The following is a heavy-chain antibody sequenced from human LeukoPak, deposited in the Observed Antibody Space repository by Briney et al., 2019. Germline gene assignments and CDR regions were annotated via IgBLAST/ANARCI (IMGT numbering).Heavy chain of an antibody. J-gene: IGHJ6*02. V-gene: IGHV3-23*01. CDR1: GFTFSSYA. Sequence: GGSLRLSCAASGFTFSSYAMSWVRQSPGKGLEWVSAISGSGGSTYYADSVKGRFTISRDNSKNTLYLQMNSLRAEDTAVYYCAKVLDTAMGTLKEYYYGMDVWGQGTTVTVSS. D-gene: IGHD5-18*01. CDR2: ISGSGGST. CDR3: AKVLDTAMGTLKEYYYGMDV.